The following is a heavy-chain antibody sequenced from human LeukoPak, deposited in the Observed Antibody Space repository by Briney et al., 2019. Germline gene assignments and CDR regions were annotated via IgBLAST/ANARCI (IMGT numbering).Heavy chain of an antibody. Sequence: SETLSLTCTVSGGSISRGGYYWSWIRQPPGKGLEWIGYIYHSGSTYYNPSLKSRVTISVDRSKNQFSLKLSSVTAADTAVYYCARDLVVVVPAAYNAFDIWGQGTMVTVSS. V-gene: IGHV4-30-2*01. D-gene: IGHD2-2*01. J-gene: IGHJ3*02. CDR2: IYHSGST. CDR1: GGSISRGGYY. CDR3: ARDLVVVVPAAYNAFDI.